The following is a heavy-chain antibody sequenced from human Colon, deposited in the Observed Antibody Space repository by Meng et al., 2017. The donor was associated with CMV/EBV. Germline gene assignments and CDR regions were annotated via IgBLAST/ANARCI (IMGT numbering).Heavy chain of an antibody. CDR3: ARGGDSRGGAWFDP. Sequence: SETLSLTCTVSGDSINSGSYYWTWIRQPPGKGLEWIGYIYYSGRPYYDPSLRSRLLISLASSKNHFSLKLTSVTAADTAVYYCARGGDSRGGAWFDPWGQGTLVTVSS. D-gene: IGHD3-22*01. V-gene: IGHV4-30-4*08. CDR2: IYYSGRP. CDR1: GDSINSGSYY. J-gene: IGHJ5*02.